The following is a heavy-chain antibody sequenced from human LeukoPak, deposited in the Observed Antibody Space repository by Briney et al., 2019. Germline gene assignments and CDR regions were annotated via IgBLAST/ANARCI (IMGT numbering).Heavy chain of an antibody. CDR1: GYTFTSHY. V-gene: IGHV1-46*01. CDR3: ARVLGGPFGEGYNWFDP. J-gene: IGHJ5*02. CDR2: INPSGGST. Sequence: ASVKVSCKASGYTFTSHYMHWVRQAPGQGLEWMGIINPSGGSTSYAQKFQGRVTMTRDTSTSTVYMELSSLRSEDTAVYYCARVLGGPFGEGYNWFDPWGQGTLVTVSS. D-gene: IGHD3-10*01.